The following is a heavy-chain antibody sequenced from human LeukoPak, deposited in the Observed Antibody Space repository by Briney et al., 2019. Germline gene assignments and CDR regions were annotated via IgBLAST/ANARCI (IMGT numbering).Heavy chain of an antibody. D-gene: IGHD2-2*01. CDR1: GGSFSGYY. CDR3: ARGSLLGEDTVVVPAAKDGGYFDY. Sequence: SETLSLTCAVYGGSFSGYYWSWIRQPPGKGLEWIGEINHSGSTNYNPSLKSRVTISVDTSKNQFSLKLSSVTAADTAVYYCARGSLLGEDTVVVPAAKDGGYFDYWGQGTLVTVSS. V-gene: IGHV4-34*01. CDR2: INHSGST. J-gene: IGHJ4*02.